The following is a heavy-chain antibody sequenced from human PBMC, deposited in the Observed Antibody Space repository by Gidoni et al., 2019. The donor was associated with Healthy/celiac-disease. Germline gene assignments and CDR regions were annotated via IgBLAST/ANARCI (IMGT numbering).Heavy chain of an antibody. D-gene: IGHD1-26*01. CDR1: GYTFTSYG. V-gene: IGHV1-18*01. CDR2: ISAYNGNP. Sequence: QLQLVQSGAEVKKPGASVKFSCQASGYTFTSYGISWVRQAPGQGLEWMGWISAYNGNPNDAQKLQGRVTMTTDTSTSTAYMELRSLGSDDTAVYYCARSASGSYDYWGQGTLVTVSS. J-gene: IGHJ4*02. CDR3: ARSASGSYDY.